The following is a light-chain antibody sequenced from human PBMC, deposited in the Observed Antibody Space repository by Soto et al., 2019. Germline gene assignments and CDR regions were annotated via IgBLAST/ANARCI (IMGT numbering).Light chain of an antibody. CDR2: AAS. V-gene: IGKV1-39*01. CDR3: HQSYSSPYT. J-gene: IGKJ2*01. CDR1: QNIRSF. Sequence: DIQMTQSPSSLSASVGDRVTITCRASQNIRSFLSWYQQIPGKAPKLLISAASTLQSGVPSRFSGSGSGTDFTLTVSSLQPEDFATYYCHQSYSSPYTFGQGTKLEIK.